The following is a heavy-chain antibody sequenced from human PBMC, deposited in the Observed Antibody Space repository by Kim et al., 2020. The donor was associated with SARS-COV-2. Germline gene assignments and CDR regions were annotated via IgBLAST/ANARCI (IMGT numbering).Heavy chain of an antibody. CDR1: GGSFSGYY. CDR3: ARGYLAAAGRRFDP. J-gene: IGHJ5*02. D-gene: IGHD6-13*01. CDR2: INHSGST. Sequence: SETLSLTCAVYGGSFSGYYWSWIRQPPGKGLEWIGEINHSGSTNYNPSLRSRVTISVDTSKNQFSLKLSSVTAADTAVYYCARGYLAAAGRRFDPWGQGTLVTVSS. V-gene: IGHV4-34*01.